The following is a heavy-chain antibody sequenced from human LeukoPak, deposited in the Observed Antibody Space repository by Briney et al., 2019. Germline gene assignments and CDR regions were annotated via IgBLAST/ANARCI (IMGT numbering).Heavy chain of an antibody. CDR1: GGSISSGGYS. D-gene: IGHD1-7*01. CDR2: IYHSGST. Sequence: KPSETLSLTCAVSGGSISSGGYSWSWIRQPPGKGLEWIGYIYHSGSTYYNPSLKSRVTISVDRSKNQFSLKLSSVTAADTAVYYCARVRIITGTSKGNWFDPWGQGTLVTVSS. J-gene: IGHJ5*02. V-gene: IGHV4-30-2*01. CDR3: ARVRIITGTSKGNWFDP.